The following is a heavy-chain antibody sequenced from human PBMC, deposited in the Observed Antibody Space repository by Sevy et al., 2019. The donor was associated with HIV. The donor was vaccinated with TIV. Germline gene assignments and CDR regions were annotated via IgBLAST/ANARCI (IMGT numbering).Heavy chain of an antibody. CDR1: GFTFSSYG. CDR2: ISYDGSNN. CDR3: AKDVAVVVVAATPVQVDY. J-gene: IGHJ4*02. Sequence: GGSLRLSCAASGFTFSSYGMHWVRQAPDKGLEWVAVISYDGSNNYYADSVKGRFTISRDNSKNTLYLQMNSLRAEDTAVYYFAKDVAVVVVAATPVQVDYLGQGTLVTVSS. V-gene: IGHV3-30*18. D-gene: IGHD2-15*01.